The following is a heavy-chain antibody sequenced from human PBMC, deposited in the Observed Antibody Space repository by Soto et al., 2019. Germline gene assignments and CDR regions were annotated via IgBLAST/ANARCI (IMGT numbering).Heavy chain of an antibody. CDR3: AKANTTGGYYFDS. J-gene: IGHJ4*02. Sequence: GGSLILSWAASGFTFRDDYITWIPPAPGKGLEWLSYISGRGTSGSGNVIYYADSVKGRFTVSREDAKNSLYLQMNSLRAEDTAIYYCAKANTTGGYYFDSWGQGVLVTVSS. CDR2: ISGRGTSGSGNVI. D-gene: IGHD2-2*01. CDR1: GFTFRDDY. V-gene: IGHV3-11*04.